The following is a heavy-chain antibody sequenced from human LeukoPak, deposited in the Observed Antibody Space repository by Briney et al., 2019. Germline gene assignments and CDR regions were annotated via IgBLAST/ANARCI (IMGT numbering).Heavy chain of an antibody. CDR2: ISYDGSNK. Sequence: PGGSLRLSCAASGFTFSSYGMHWVRQAPGKGLEWVAVISYDGSNKYYADSVKGRFTISRDNSKNTLYLQMNSLRAEDTAVYYCARPKGHISSGYYSGRDAFDIWGQGTMVTVSS. CDR3: ARPKGHISSGYYSGRDAFDI. V-gene: IGHV3-30*03. CDR1: GFTFSSYG. J-gene: IGHJ3*02. D-gene: IGHD3-22*01.